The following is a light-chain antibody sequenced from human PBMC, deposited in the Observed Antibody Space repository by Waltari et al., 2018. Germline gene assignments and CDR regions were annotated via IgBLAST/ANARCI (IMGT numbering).Light chain of an antibody. CDR3: QQSYSIPCA. V-gene: IGKV1-39*01. J-gene: IGKJ2*01. Sequence: IPVNQSPFPLSASVRSRVPITCRASQSISTYLNWYQVKPGKAPKLLISAASTLQGGVPSRFSGSGSGADFTLTISNLQPDDYATYYCQQSYSIPCAFGQGTKLEIK. CDR2: AAS. CDR1: QSISTY.